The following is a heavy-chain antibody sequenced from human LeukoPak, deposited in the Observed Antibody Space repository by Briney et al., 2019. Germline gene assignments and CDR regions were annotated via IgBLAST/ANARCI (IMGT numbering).Heavy chain of an antibody. J-gene: IGHJ4*02. CDR2: IYHSGST. D-gene: IGHD3-9*01. CDR3: ARANFDWLSGGDQYYFDY. CDR1: GFTFSSYA. Sequence: LRLSCAASGFTFSSYAMSWVREAPGKGLEWIGYIYHSGSTYYNPSLKSRVTISVDRSKNQFSLKLSSVTAADTAVYYCARANFDWLSGGDQYYFDYWGQGTLVTVSS. V-gene: IGHV4-30-2*01.